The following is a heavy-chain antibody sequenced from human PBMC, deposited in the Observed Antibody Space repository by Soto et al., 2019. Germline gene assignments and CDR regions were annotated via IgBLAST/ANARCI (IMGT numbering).Heavy chain of an antibody. CDR3: ASEIRSSSWDYYYYGMDV. J-gene: IGHJ6*02. V-gene: IGHV4-39*01. D-gene: IGHD6-13*01. Sequence: PSGSPSLTCTVSGGTISSSGYYWGWISQPPGKGLEWIGSIYYSGSTYYNPSLKSRVTISVDTSKNQFSLKLSSVTAADTAVYYCASEIRSSSWDYYYYGMDVWGQGTTVTVSS. CDR2: IYYSGST. CDR1: GGTISSSGYY.